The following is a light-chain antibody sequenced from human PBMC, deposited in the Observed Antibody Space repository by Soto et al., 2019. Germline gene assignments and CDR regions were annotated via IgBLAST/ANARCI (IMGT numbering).Light chain of an antibody. CDR1: SSNIGAGYD. J-gene: IGLJ1*01. CDR3: QSYDSSLSGFYV. CDR2: GNT. Sequence: QSVLTQPPSVSGAPGQRVTISCTGSSSNIGAGYDVHWYQHLPGTAPKLLIYGNTNRPSGVPDRFSGSKSGTSASLAITGLQVEDEADYYCQSYDSSLSGFYVFGDGTKVTVL. V-gene: IGLV1-40*01.